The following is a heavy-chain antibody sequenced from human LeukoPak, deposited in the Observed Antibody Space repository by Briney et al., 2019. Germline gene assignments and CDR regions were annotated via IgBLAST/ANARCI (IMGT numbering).Heavy chain of an antibody. CDR3: AKYRAPEDLWFGELLSIKEGYYFDY. CDR2: IKQDGSEK. D-gene: IGHD3-10*01. Sequence: PGGSLRLSCVVSGFTFSRSWMSWVRQAPGKGLEWVAKIKQDGSEKNYVDSVKGRFTISRDNAKNTLYLQMNSLRAEDTAVYYCAKYRAPEDLWFGELLSIKEGYYFDYWGQGTLVTVSS. V-gene: IGHV3-7*03. J-gene: IGHJ4*02. CDR1: GFTFSRSW.